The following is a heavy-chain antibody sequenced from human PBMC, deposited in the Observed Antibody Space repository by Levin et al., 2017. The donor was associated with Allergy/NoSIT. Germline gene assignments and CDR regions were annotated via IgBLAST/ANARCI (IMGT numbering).Heavy chain of an antibody. CDR2: INHSGST. CDR3: ARGSPRVVTMVRGLWLY. V-gene: IGHV4-34*01. D-gene: IGHD3-10*01. CDR1: GGSFSGYY. Sequence: SQTLSLTCAVYGGSFSGYYWSWIRQPPGKGLEWIGEINHSGSTNYNPSLKSRVTISVDTSKNQFSLKLSSVTAADTAVYYCARGSPRVVTMVRGLWLYWGQGTLVTVSS. J-gene: IGHJ4*02.